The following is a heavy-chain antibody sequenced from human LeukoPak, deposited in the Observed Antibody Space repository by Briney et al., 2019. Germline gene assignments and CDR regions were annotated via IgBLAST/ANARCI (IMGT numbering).Heavy chain of an antibody. CDR3: AKDLSLYCGGDCYRNEFYFDY. Sequence: GGSLRLSCAASGFTFSSYAMSWVRQAPGKGLEWVSAISGSGGSTYYADSVKGRFTISRDKSKNTLYLQMNSLRAEDTAVYYCAKDLSLYCGGDCYRNEFYFDYWGQGTLVTVSS. CDR2: ISGSGGST. V-gene: IGHV3-23*01. CDR1: GFTFSSYA. J-gene: IGHJ4*02. D-gene: IGHD2-21*02.